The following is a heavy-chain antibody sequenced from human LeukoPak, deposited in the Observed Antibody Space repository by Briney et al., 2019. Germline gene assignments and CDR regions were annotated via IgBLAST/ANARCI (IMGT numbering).Heavy chain of an antibody. CDR3: ARQVGPDY. Sequence: PGGSLRLSCAASGFTFRNYAMAWFRQAPGKGLEWVSAISGSGANRYFADSVKGRFTISRDNSRNALYLQMNSLRAEDTAVYFCARQVGPDYWGQGTLVTVPS. CDR1: GFTFRNYA. V-gene: IGHV3-23*01. CDR2: ISGSGANR. J-gene: IGHJ4*02.